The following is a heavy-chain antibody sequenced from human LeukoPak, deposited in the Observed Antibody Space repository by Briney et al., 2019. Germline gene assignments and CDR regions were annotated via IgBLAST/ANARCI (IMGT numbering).Heavy chain of an antibody. D-gene: IGHD2-8*01. CDR1: GYTFTSYA. CDR3: ARWHVSRGLERPHAFDI. J-gene: IGHJ3*02. Sequence: GASVKVSCKASGYTFTSYAMHWVRQAPGQRLEWMGWINAGNGNAKYSQKFQGRVTITRDTSASTAYMELSSLRSEDTAVYYCARWHVSRGLERPHAFDIWGQGTMVTVSS. V-gene: IGHV1-3*01. CDR2: INAGNGNA.